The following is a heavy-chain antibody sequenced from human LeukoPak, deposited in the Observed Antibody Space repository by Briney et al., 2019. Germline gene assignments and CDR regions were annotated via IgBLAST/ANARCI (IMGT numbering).Heavy chain of an antibody. V-gene: IGHV4-4*07. CDR3: ARTSGNYYWESHFDY. D-gene: IGHD1-26*01. CDR1: GGSISDYF. Sequence: PWETLSLTCTVSGGSISDYFWNWIRQPAGKGLEWIGRIYSSGSTNYNPSLKGRATMSVDTPKNHFSLKLSSMTAADTAVYYCARTSGNYYWESHFDYWGQGTLVTVSS. CDR2: IYSSGST. J-gene: IGHJ4*02.